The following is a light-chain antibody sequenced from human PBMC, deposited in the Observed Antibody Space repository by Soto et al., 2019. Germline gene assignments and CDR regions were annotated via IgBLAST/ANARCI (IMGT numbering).Light chain of an antibody. CDR2: GAS. CDR1: QSISSN. Sequence: EIVMTQSPATLSVSPGERATLSCRASQSISSNLAWYQQKPGQAPRLLIYGASTRATGIPARFSGSGSGTEFTLTIRSLQTEYVAVYYCHHYNKCPPLFTSGPGNKVDIK. J-gene: IGKJ3*01. V-gene: IGKV3-15*01. CDR3: HHYNKCPPLFT.